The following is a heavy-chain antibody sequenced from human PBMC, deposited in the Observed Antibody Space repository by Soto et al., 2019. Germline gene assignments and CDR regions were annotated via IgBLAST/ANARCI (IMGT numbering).Heavy chain of an antibody. V-gene: IGHV3-73*02. CDR2: IRSKANNYAT. CDR3: ARWVCDFWSGHPKGLDY. CDR1: GFTFSGSV. D-gene: IGHD3-3*01. J-gene: IGHJ4*02. Sequence: EVQLVESGGGLVQPGGSLKLSCAASGFTFSGSVMHWVRQASGKGLDWVGRIRSKANNYATAYAVSVKGRFTISRDDSRNTAYLQINSLKTEDTAVDYCARWVCDFWSGHPKGLDYWGQGTVVTVSS.